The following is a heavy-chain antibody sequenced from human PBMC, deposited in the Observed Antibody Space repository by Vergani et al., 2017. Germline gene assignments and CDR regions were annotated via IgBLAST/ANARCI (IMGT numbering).Heavy chain of an antibody. CDR3: ARTDDYGDYFPTLHAFDI. D-gene: IGHD4-17*01. Sequence: QVQLVQSGAEVKKPGASVKVSCKASGYTFTSYGISWVRQAPGQGLEWMGWISAYNGNTNYAQKLQGRVTMTTDTSTSTAYMELRSLRSDDTDVYYCARTDDYGDYFPTLHAFDIWGQGTMVTVSS. J-gene: IGHJ3*02. V-gene: IGHV1-18*01. CDR2: ISAYNGNT. CDR1: GYTFTSYG.